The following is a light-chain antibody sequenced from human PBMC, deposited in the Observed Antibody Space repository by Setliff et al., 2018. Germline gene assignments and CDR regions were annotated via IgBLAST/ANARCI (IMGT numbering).Light chain of an antibody. Sequence: QSALTQPPSASGSPGQSVTISCTGTSSDVGGYKYVSWFQQHPGKAPKLMIYEVTKRPSGVPDRFSGSKSGNTASLTVSVLQAEDEADYYRTSYAGSNNYVFGTGTKVTVL. V-gene: IGLV2-8*01. CDR2: EVT. J-gene: IGLJ1*01. CDR3: TSYAGSNNYV. CDR1: SSDVGGYKY.